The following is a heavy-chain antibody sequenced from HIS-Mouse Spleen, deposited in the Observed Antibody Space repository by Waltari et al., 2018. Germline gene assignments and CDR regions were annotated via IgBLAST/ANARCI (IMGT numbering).Heavy chain of an antibody. CDR3: ARERRGPGWFDP. V-gene: IGHV3-7*01. J-gene: IGHJ5*02. D-gene: IGHD5-12*01. Sequence: EVQLVESGGGVVQPGGSRRLSCAASGFTFSSCWMSWVRQAPGKGLEWVANIKQDGSEKYYVDSVKGRFTISRDNAKNSLYLQMNSLRAEDTAVYYCARERRGPGWFDPWGQGTLVTVSS. CDR1: GFTFSSCW. CDR2: IKQDGSEK.